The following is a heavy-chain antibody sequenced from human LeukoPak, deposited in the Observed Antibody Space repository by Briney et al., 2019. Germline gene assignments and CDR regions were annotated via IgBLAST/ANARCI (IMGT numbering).Heavy chain of an antibody. Sequence: PSETLSLTCTVSGGSISNYYWNWIRQPPGKGLEWIGYIYYSGNTNYNPSLKSRVTISVDTSKNQFSLNLISVTAADTAVYHCAGDSYGMDVWGQGTTVTVAS. V-gene: IGHV4-59*08. CDR1: GGSISNYY. CDR2: IYYSGNT. J-gene: IGHJ6*02. D-gene: IGHD3-22*01. CDR3: AGDSYGMDV.